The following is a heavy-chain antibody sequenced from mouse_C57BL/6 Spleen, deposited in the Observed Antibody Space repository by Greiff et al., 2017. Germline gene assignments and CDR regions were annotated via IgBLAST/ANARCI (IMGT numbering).Heavy chain of an antibody. J-gene: IGHJ3*01. CDR3: AREGWLLQFAY. CDR2: IWSGGST. CDR1: GFSLTSYG. Sequence: QVQLKESGPGLVQPSQSLSITCTASGFSLTSYGVHWVRQSPGKGLEWLGVIWSGGSTDYNAAFISRLSISKDNSKSQVFFKMNSLQADDTAIYYCAREGWLLQFAYWGQGTLVTVSA. V-gene: IGHV2-2*01. D-gene: IGHD2-3*01.